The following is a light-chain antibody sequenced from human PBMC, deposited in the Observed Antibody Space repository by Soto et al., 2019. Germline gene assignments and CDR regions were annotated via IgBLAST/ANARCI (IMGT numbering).Light chain of an antibody. Sequence: DIQMTQSPSSLSASVGDRVTITCRASQSISSYLNWYQQKPGKAPKLLIYAASSLQSGVPSRFSGSGSGTDFTLTISSLQPEDFATDYCQQSYSTITVGQGTRLEIK. CDR3: QQSYSTIT. V-gene: IGKV1-39*01. J-gene: IGKJ5*01. CDR1: QSISSY. CDR2: AAS.